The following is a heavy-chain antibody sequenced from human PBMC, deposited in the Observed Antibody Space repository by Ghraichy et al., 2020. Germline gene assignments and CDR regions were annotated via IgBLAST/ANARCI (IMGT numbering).Heavy chain of an antibody. CDR1: GFTFSSYS. J-gene: IGHJ6*02. Sequence: GGSLRLSCAASGFTFSSYSMNWVRQAPGKGLEWVSYISSSSSTIYYADSVKGRFTISRDNAKNSLYLQMNSLRAEDTAVYYCARFHHYYYYGMDVWGQGTTVTVSS. CDR3: ARFHHYYYYGMDV. CDR2: ISSSSSTI. V-gene: IGHV3-48*01.